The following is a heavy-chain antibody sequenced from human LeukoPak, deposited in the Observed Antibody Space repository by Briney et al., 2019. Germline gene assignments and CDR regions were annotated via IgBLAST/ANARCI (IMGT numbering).Heavy chain of an antibody. CDR3: ARAGSSWYYYYGMDV. J-gene: IGHJ6*02. V-gene: IGHV3-48*03. D-gene: IGHD6-13*01. CDR1: GLTFSSYE. Sequence: GGSLRLSCAASGLTFSSYEMNWVRQAPGKGLEWVSYISSSGSTIYYADSVKGRFTISRDNAKNSLYLQMNSLRAEDTAVYYCARAGSSWYYYYGMDVWGQGTTVTVSS. CDR2: ISSSGSTI.